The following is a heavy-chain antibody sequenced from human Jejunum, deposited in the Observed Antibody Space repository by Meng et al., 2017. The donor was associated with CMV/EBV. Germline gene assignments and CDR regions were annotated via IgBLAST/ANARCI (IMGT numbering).Heavy chain of an antibody. Sequence: KACAGCFRSRARKGVRQAPGQGREWMRWINTNTGNPTYAQGLAGLFVFSLDTSVSTAYLQITNPKAEDTAGYYCARGGNPEYGDYTYWGQGTLVTVSS. CDR2: INTNTGNP. CDR3: ARGGNPEYGDYTY. J-gene: IGHJ4*02. V-gene: IGHV7-4-1*02. D-gene: IGHD4-17*01. CDR1: AGCFRSRA.